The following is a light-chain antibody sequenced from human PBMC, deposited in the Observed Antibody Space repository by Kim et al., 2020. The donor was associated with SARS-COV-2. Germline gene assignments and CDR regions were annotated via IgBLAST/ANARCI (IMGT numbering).Light chain of an antibody. J-gene: IGKJ3*01. CDR1: QSISSH. CDR2: AAS. Sequence: ASVGDRVTITCRTTQSISSHLNWYQQKPGRAPKLLISAASTLQGGVPSRFSGSGSETDFALTISSLQPEDFATYFCQQSYITPFTFGPGTKVDIK. CDR3: QQSYITPFT. V-gene: IGKV1-39*01.